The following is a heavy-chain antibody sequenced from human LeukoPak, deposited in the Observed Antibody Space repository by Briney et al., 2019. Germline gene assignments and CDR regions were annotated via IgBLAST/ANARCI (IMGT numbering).Heavy chain of an antibody. J-gene: IGHJ5*02. CDR1: GFTFGDYA. CDR2: IRSKPFGGTT. D-gene: IGHD3-10*01. V-gene: IGHV3-49*03. Sequence: PGGSLRLSCTASGFTFGDYALSGFRQAPGKGREWVGLIRSKPFGGTTEYAASVKGRFTISRDDSKNIAYLQMNSLKTEDTAVYYCSRGFGEFDPWGQGTLVIVSS. CDR3: SRGFGEFDP.